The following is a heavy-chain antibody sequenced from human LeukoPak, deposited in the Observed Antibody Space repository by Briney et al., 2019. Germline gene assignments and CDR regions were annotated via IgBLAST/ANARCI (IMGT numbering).Heavy chain of an antibody. J-gene: IGHJ4*02. CDR3: ARVSGYDWESFYDY. CDR2: INHSGST. D-gene: IGHD5-12*01. Sequence: SETLSLTCAVYGGSFSGYYWSWIRQPPGKGLEWIGEINHSGSTNSNPSLKSRVTISVDTSKNQFSLKLSSVTAADTAVYYCARVSGYDWESFYDYWGQGTLVTVSS. V-gene: IGHV4-34*01. CDR1: GGSFSGYY.